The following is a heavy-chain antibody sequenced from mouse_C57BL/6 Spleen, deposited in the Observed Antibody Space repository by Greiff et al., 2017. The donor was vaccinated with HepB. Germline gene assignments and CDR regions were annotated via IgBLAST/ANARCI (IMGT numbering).Heavy chain of an antibody. J-gene: IGHJ2*01. CDR3: SLLLRSGY. CDR1: GFNIKDDY. D-gene: IGHD1-1*01. V-gene: IGHV14-4*01. Sequence: EVQLQQSGAELVRPGASVKLSCTASGFNIKDDYMHWVKQRPEQGLEWIGWIDPENGDTEYASKFQGKATITADTSSNTAYLQLSSLTSEDTAVYYCSLLLRSGYWGQGTTLTVSS. CDR2: IDPENGDT.